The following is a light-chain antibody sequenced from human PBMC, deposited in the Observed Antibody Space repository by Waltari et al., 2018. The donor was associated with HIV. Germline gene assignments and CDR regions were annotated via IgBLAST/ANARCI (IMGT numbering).Light chain of an antibody. Sequence: EIVMTQSPATLSVSPGERATLSCRASQSVSNNLAWYQQKPGQAPRLLIYGPSTRATGTPARFGASGSGTEFTLTISSLQSEDFAIYYCQQYNEWPRTFGQGTKVEIK. CDR1: QSVSNN. CDR3: QQYNEWPRT. CDR2: GPS. J-gene: IGKJ1*01. V-gene: IGKV3-15*01.